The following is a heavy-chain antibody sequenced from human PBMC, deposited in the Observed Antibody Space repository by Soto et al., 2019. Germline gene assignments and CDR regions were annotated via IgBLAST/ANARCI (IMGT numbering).Heavy chain of an antibody. J-gene: IGHJ4*02. CDR1: GFTFTRYS. Sequence: EVQLVESGGGLVKPGGSLRLSCAASGFTFTRYSMNWVRQAPGKGLAWVTSSSSTTSYIYYGDSMKGRFTISRDNAKNSLYLQMNSLRAEDTAVYYCARESEDLTSNFGYWGQGTLGSVSS. CDR2: SSSTTSYI. V-gene: IGHV3-21*01. CDR3: ARESEDLTSNFGY.